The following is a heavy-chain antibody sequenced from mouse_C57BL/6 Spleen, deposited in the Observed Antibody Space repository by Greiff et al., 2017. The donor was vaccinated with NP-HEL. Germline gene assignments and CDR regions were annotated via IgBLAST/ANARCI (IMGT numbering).Heavy chain of an antibody. CDR3: ARSREGAMDY. J-gene: IGHJ4*01. Sequence: VHVKQSGPELVKPGASVKIPCKASGYTFTDYNMDWVKQSHGKSLEWIGDINPNNGGTIYNQKFKGKATLTVDKSSSTAYMELRSLTSEDAAVYYGARSREGAMDYWGQGTSVTVSS. CDR2: INPNNGGT. CDR1: GYTFTDYN. V-gene: IGHV1-18*01.